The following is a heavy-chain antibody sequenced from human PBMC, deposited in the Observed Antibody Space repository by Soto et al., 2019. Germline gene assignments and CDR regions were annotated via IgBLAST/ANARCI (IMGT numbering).Heavy chain of an antibody. CDR3: AHSPKYSISRRFSAEYFQH. V-gene: IGHV2-5*02. J-gene: IGHJ1*01. CDR1: GFSLTTSGVG. D-gene: IGHD6-13*01. Sequence: QITLRESGPTLVKPTQTLTLTCTFSGFSLTTSGVGVGWIRQPPGKALEWLALIYWDNDKRYSPSLKSRLTITKDTSKNQLFLTMTNMDPVDTATYYCAHSPKYSISRRFSAEYFQHWGQGTLVTVSS. CDR2: IYWDNDK.